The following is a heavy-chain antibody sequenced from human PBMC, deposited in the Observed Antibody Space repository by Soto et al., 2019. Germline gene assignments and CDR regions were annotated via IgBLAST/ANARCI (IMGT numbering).Heavy chain of an antibody. Sequence: GASVKVSCKASGYTFTSYGISWVRQAPGQGLEWMGWISAYNGNTNYAQKLQGRVTMTTDTSTSTAYMELRSLRSDDTAVYYCARVGRGAVAGKGYYYYGMDVWGQGTTVTVSS. CDR3: ARVGRGAVAGKGYYYYGMDV. J-gene: IGHJ6*02. V-gene: IGHV1-18*01. CDR2: ISAYNGNT. D-gene: IGHD6-19*01. CDR1: GYTFTSYG.